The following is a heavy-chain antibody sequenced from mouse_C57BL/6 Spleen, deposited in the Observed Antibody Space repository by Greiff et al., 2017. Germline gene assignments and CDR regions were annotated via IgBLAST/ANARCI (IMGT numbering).Heavy chain of an antibody. CDR3: ARSGYSTWFAY. V-gene: IGHV1-82*01. J-gene: IGHJ3*01. CDR1: GYAFSSSW. D-gene: IGHD2-5*01. Sequence: VMLVESGPELVKPGASVKISCKASGYAFSSSWMNWVKQRPGKGLEWIGRIYPGDGDTNYNGKFKGKATLTADKSSSTAYMQLSSLTSEDSAVYFCARSGYSTWFAYWGQGTLVTVSA. CDR2: IYPGDGDT.